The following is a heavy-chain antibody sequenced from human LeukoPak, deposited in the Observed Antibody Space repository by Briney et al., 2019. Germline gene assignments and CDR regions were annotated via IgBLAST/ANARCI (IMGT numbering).Heavy chain of an antibody. J-gene: IGHJ4*02. CDR1: GFTVSSNY. D-gene: IGHD4-17*01. Sequence: GGSLRLSCAASGFTVSSNYMSWVRQAPGKGLEWVSVIYSGGSAYYADSVKGRFTISRDNSKNTLYLQMNSLRAEDTAVYYCAREGDYGDYADWGQGTLVTVSS. CDR3: AREGDYGDYAD. V-gene: IGHV3-66*01. CDR2: IYSGGSA.